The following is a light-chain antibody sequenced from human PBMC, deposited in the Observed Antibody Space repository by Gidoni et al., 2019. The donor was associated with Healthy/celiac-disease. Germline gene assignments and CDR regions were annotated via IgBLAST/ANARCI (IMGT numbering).Light chain of an antibody. CDR3: QQQDSFSPWS. CDR2: RAS. J-gene: IGKJ1*01. Sequence: DIRITQSPSTLSASVGDRVTITCRASQSVSNWLAWYQQRPGKAPKVLISRASTLKSGVPSRCSGSGYGTDFTLTISSLQPDDFATYYCQQQDSFSPWSFGQGTEVEMK. V-gene: IGKV1-5*01. CDR1: QSVSNW.